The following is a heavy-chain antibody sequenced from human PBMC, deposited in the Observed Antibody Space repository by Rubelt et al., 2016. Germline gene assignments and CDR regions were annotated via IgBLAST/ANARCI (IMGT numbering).Heavy chain of an antibody. CDR1: GGSISTSTYY. D-gene: IGHD1-26*01. CDR3: ARPSSSGSYGY. V-gene: IGHV4-39*01. Sequence: QPQLQESGPGLVKPSETLSLTCTVSGGSISTSTYYWGWIRQPPGKGLEWIGSIYYSGSTYYNPSLKSRVTISVDTSKNQFSLKLSSVTAADTAVYYCARPSSSGSYGYWGQGTLVTVSS. CDR2: IYYSGST. J-gene: IGHJ4*02.